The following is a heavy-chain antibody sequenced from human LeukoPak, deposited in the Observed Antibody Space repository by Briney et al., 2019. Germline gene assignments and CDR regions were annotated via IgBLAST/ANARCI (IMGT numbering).Heavy chain of an antibody. J-gene: IGHJ4*02. Sequence: GGALRLSCAASGFTFSSYAMSWVRQGPGKGLGWVSAISGSGGSTYYADSVKGRYTISRDNSKNTLYLQMNSLRAEDTAVYYCANYYFDYWGQGTLVTVSS. CDR1: GFTFSSYA. V-gene: IGHV3-23*01. CDR2: ISGSGGST. CDR3: ANYYFDY.